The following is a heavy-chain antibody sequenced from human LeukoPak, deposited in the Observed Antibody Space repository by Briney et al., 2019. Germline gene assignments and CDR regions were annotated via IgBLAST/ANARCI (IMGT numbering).Heavy chain of an antibody. J-gene: IGHJ5*02. V-gene: IGHV1-69*04. CDR2: IIPNLGIA. Sequence: ASVTVSCKPSVGTFSSYAISWVRQAPGQGLEWMGRIIPNLGIANYAQKFQGRVTITANKSTSTAYMELSSLRSEDTAVYYCARVPVGSSWTNWFDPWGQGTLVTVSS. CDR3: ARVPVGSSWTNWFDP. D-gene: IGHD6-13*01. CDR1: VGTFSSYA.